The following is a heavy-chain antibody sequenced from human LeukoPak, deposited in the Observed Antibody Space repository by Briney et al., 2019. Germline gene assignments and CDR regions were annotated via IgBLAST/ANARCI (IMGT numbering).Heavy chain of an antibody. Sequence: ASVKVSCKASGYTFAGQYMHWVRQAPGQGLEWMGWISLNSGGTNYAQKFQGRVTMTRDTSISTAYMELSRLRSDDTAVYYCARDMDSGPDFFDYWGLGTLVTVSS. D-gene: IGHD1-26*01. CDR2: ISLNSGGT. CDR3: ARDMDSGPDFFDY. J-gene: IGHJ4*02. V-gene: IGHV1-2*02. CDR1: GYTFAGQY.